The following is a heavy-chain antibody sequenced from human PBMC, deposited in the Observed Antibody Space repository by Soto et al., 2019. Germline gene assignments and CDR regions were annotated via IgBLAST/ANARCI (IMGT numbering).Heavy chain of an antibody. CDR2: ISYDGSNK. D-gene: IGHD2-15*01. Sequence: QVQLVESGGGVVQPGRSLRLSCAASGFTFSSYGMHWVRQAPGKGLEWVAVISYDGSNKYYADSVNGGFTISRDNSKNPLTMKMNSLEAEDSAVYYWAKDSFEMGNCSGGSCYSGLDYWGQGTLVTVSS. CDR3: AKDSFEMGNCSGGSCYSGLDY. J-gene: IGHJ4*02. V-gene: IGHV3-30*18. CDR1: GFTFSSYG.